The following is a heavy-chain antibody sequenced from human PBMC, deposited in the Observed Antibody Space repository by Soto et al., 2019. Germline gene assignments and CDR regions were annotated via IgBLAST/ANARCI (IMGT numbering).Heavy chain of an antibody. V-gene: IGHV3-48*03. CDR3: ARGYCTNGVCYLPDY. D-gene: IGHD2-8*01. J-gene: IGHJ4*02. CDR1: GYTFSSYE. CDR2: ISSSGSTI. Sequence: EVQLVESGGGLVQPGGSLRLSCAASGYTFSSYEMNWVRQAPGKGLEWVSYISSSGSTIYYADSVKGRFTISRDNAKNSLDLQMNSLRAEDTAVYYCARGYCTNGVCYLPDYWGQGTLVTVSS.